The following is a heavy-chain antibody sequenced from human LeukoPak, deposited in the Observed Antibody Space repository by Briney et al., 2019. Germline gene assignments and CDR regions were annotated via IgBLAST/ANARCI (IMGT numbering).Heavy chain of an antibody. CDR2: IYTSGST. V-gene: IGHV4-4*09. Sequence: PSETLPLTCTVSGGSISSYYWSWIRQPPGKGLEWIGYIYTSGSTNYNPSLKSRVTISVDTSKNQFSLKLSSVTAADTAVYYCARHPKRYNWNDHYYYYMDVWGKGTTVTVSS. CDR3: ARHPKRYNWNDHYYYYMDV. D-gene: IGHD1-20*01. J-gene: IGHJ6*03. CDR1: GGSISSYY.